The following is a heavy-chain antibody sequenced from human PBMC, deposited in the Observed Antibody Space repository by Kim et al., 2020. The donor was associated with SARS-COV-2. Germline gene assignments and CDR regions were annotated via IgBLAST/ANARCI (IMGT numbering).Heavy chain of an antibody. CDR3: AKDPKLGYYGSGSYYNWFDP. J-gene: IGHJ5*02. D-gene: IGHD3-10*01. V-gene: IGHV3-23*01. Sequence: RFTISRDNSKNTLYLQMNSLRAEDTAVYYCAKDPKLGYYGSGSYYNWFDPWGQGTLVTVSS.